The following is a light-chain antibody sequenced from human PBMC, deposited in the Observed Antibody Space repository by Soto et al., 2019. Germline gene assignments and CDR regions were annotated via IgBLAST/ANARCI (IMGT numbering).Light chain of an antibody. CDR1: QSVSSSY. J-gene: IGKJ1*01. V-gene: IGKV3-20*01. Sequence: EIVLTQSPGTLSLSPGERATLSCRASQSVSSSYLAWYQQKAGQAPRLLIYGASSRATGIPDKFSGSGSGTDFTLTTSRLEPEDFAVYYCQQYGSSPPTFGQGTKVDIK. CDR3: QQYGSSPPT. CDR2: GAS.